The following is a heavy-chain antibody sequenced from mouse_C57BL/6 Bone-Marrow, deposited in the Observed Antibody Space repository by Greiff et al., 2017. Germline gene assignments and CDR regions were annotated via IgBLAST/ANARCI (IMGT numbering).Heavy chain of an antibody. CDR3: TPLLRSVLYAMDY. Sequence: EVQLQQSGAELVRPGASVKLSCTASGFNIKDDYMHWVKQRPEQGLEWIGWIDPENGDTESASKFQGKATITADTSSNTAYLQLSSLTSEDTAVYYCTPLLRSVLYAMDYWGQGTSVTVSS. CDR1: GFNIKDDY. CDR2: IDPENGDT. V-gene: IGHV14-4*01. J-gene: IGHJ4*01. D-gene: IGHD1-1*01.